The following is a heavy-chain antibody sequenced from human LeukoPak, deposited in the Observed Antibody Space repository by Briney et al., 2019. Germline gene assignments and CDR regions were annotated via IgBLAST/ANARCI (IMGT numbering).Heavy chain of an antibody. CDR1: GYTLTELS. D-gene: IGHD1-26*01. J-gene: IGHJ4*02. V-gene: IGHV1-24*01. Sequence: ASVKVSCKVSGYTLTELSMHWVRQAPGKGLERMGGFDPEDGETIYAQKFQGRVTMTEDTSTDTAYMELSRLRAEDTAVYYCATDRLGATGYFDYWGQGTLVTVSS. CDR2: FDPEDGET. CDR3: ATDRLGATGYFDY.